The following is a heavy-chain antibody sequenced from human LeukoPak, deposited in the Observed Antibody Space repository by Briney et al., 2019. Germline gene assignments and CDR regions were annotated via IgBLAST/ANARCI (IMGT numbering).Heavy chain of an antibody. Sequence: PGGSLRLSCAASGFTFDDYGLSWVRQAPGKGLEWVSTINWNGGSTGYADSVKGRFTISRDNAKNSLYLQMNSLKTEDTAVYYCTTLAADYYDSTGYYYAHGYYYYMDVWGKGTTVTISS. J-gene: IGHJ6*03. V-gene: IGHV3-20*04. D-gene: IGHD3-22*01. CDR3: TTLAADYYDSTGYYYAHGYYYYMDV. CDR1: GFTFDDYG. CDR2: INWNGGST.